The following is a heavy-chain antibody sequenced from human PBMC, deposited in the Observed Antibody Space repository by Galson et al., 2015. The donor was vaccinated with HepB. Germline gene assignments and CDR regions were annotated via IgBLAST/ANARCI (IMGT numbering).Heavy chain of an antibody. CDR1: GFTFSSYG. D-gene: IGHD3-16*01. J-gene: IGHJ4*02. CDR2: IWYDGSIE. CDR3: ARDLGFGLDY. V-gene: IGHV3-33*01. Sequence: SLRLSCAASGFTFSSYGMYWVRQAPGKGLGWVAVIWYDGSIEYYRDSVRGRFTASRDNSRNTLYLQMSSLRAEDTAVYYCARDLGFGLDYWGQGTLVIVSS.